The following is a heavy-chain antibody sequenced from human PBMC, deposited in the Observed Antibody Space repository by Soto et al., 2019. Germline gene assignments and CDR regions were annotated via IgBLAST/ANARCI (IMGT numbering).Heavy chain of an antibody. D-gene: IGHD4-17*01. Sequence: PSETLSLTCTVSGGSLSSHHWSWIRQPAGKGLEWIGRMSTAGGTRYNPSLEGRVTMSIDTSKNQFSLNLSSVTAADTAVYYCTRGHLESTYDDYGNNWLDPWGQGTLVTVSS. CDR3: TRGHLESTYDDYGNNWLDP. CDR1: GGSLSSHH. J-gene: IGHJ5*02. CDR2: MSTAGGT. V-gene: IGHV4-4*07.